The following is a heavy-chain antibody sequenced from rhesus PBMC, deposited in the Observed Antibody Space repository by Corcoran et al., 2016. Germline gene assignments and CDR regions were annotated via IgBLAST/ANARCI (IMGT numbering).Heavy chain of an antibody. CDR2: IYGSGSST. CDR3: ARDRCTGSGCYGTFDY. J-gene: IGHJ4*01. Sequence: QLQLQESGPGLVKPSETLSVTCAVSGGSISSSYWSWIRQAPGKGLEWIGYIYGSGSSTNYNPSLKRRVTLSVDTSKNQLSLKLSSVTTADTAVYYCARDRCTGSGCYGTFDYWGQGVLVTVSS. CDR1: GGSISSSY. D-gene: IGHD2-21*01. V-gene: IGHV4-169*02.